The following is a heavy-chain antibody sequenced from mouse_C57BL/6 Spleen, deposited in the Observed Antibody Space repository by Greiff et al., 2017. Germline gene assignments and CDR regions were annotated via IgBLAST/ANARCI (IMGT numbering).Heavy chain of an antibody. J-gene: IGHJ4*01. CDR1: GFTFSDYG. V-gene: IGHV5-17*01. D-gene: IGHD1-1*01. CDR2: ISSGSSTI. Sequence: EVKLVESGGGLVKPGGSLKLSCAASGFTFSDYGMHWVRQAPEKGLEWVAYISSGSSTIYYADTVKGRFTISRDNAKNTLFLQMTSLRSEDTAMYYCAIYYGSTFYYAMDYWGQGTSVTVSS. CDR3: AIYYGSTFYYAMDY.